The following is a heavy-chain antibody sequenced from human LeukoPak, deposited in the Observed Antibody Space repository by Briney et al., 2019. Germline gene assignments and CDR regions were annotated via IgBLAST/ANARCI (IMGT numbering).Heavy chain of an antibody. CDR3: AKDLEVEGYCSSTSCHPGGY. J-gene: IGHJ4*02. CDR1: GFTFSSYA. D-gene: IGHD2-2*01. V-gene: IGHV3-23*01. CDR2: IGGSGGST. Sequence: PGRSRRLSCAASGFTFSSYAMHWVRQAPGKGLEWVSAIGGSGGSTYYADSVKGRFTISRDNSKNTLYLQMNSLRAEDTAVYYCAKDLEVEGYCSSTSCHPGGYWGQGTLVTVSS.